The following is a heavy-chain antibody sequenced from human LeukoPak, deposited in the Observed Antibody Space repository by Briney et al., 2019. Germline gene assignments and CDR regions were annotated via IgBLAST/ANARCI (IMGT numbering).Heavy chain of an antibody. CDR1: GGSITSYY. D-gene: IGHD2-21*02. CDR2: IYHSGST. CDR3: ARDGPVVVTAIFDY. V-gene: IGHV4-38-2*02. J-gene: IGHJ4*02. Sequence: SETLSLTCTVSGGSITSYYWSWIRQPPGKGLEWIGSIYHSGSTYYNPSLKSRVTISVDTSKNQFSLKLSSVTAADTAVYYCARDGPVVVTAIFDYWGQGTLVTVSS.